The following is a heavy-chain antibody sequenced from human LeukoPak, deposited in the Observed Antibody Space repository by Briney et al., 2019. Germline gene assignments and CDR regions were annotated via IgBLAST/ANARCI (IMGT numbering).Heavy chain of an antibody. D-gene: IGHD2-21*01. CDR3: ARDQFRSPLYYFDY. CDR2: INPNSGGT. J-gene: IGHJ4*02. CDR1: GYTFTGYY. Sequence: ASVKVSCKASGYTFTGYYMHWVRQAPGQGLEWMGWINPNSGGTNYAQKFQGRVTMTRDTSISTAYMELSRLRSDDTAVYYCARDQFRSPLYYFDYWGQGTLVTVSS. V-gene: IGHV1-2*02.